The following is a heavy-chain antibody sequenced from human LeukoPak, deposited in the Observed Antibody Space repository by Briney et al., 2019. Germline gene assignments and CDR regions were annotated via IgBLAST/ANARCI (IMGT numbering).Heavy chain of an antibody. Sequence: SETLSLTCTVSGGSISSSSYYWGWIRQPPGKGLEWMGSIYYSGSTYYNPSLKSRVTISVDTSKNQFSLKLSSVTAADTAVYCCARHSDSSGWYPDYYFDYWGQGTLVTVSS. D-gene: IGHD6-19*01. J-gene: IGHJ4*02. CDR2: IYYSGST. CDR1: GGSISSSSYY. CDR3: ARHSDSSGWYPDYYFDY. V-gene: IGHV4-39*01.